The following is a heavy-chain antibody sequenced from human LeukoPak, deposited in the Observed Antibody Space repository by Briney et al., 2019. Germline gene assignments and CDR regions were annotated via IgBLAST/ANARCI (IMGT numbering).Heavy chain of an antibody. CDR1: GFTVSSNY. V-gene: IGHV3-53*01. D-gene: IGHD3-22*01. CDR3: ARGDSSGYYSSFDY. CDR2: IYSGGST. Sequence: GGSLRLSCAASGFTVSSNYMSWVRQAPGKGLEWVSVIYSGGSTYYADSVKGRFTISRENSKNPLYLQMNSQRAADTAVYYCARGDSSGYYSSFDYWGQGTLVTVSS. J-gene: IGHJ4*02.